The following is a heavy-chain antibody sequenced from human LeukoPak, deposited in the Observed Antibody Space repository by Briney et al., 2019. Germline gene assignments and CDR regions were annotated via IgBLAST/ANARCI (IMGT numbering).Heavy chain of an antibody. J-gene: IGHJ4*02. CDR3: LSGTYLYSCDY. CDR1: GGSISSSSYY. D-gene: IGHD3-10*01. V-gene: IGHV4-39*01. CDR2: IYHSGST. Sequence: SGTLSLTCTVSGGSISSSSYYWGWIRQPPGKGLEWIGSIYHSGSTYYNLSLKSRVTISVDTSKNQFSLKLNSVTAADTAVYYCLSGTYLYSCDYWGQGTLVTVSS.